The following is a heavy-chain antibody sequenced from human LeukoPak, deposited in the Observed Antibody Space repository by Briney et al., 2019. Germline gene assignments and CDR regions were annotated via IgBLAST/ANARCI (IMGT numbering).Heavy chain of an antibody. J-gene: IGHJ6*04. V-gene: IGHV3-7*01. Sequence: PGGSLRLSCATSGFTFSNYGMSWVRQAPGKWLEWVANIKQDGSEKYYVDSVKGRFTISRDNAKNSLYLQMNSLRAEDTAVYYCAELGITMIGGVWGKGTTVTISS. D-gene: IGHD3-10*02. CDR1: GFTFSNYG. CDR3: AELGITMIGGV. CDR2: IKQDGSEK.